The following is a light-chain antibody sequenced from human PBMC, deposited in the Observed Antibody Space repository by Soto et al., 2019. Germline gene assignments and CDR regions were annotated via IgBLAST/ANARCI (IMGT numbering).Light chain of an antibody. CDR1: NTDLGVYGY. CDR3: FSKISGFVYG. J-gene: IGLJ1*01. Sequence: QSVLAQPASVSGSFGQSITISCSRPNTDLGVYGYVSWYQHQPGKAPKLLIYDVNNRPSGISDRFSGSKSGDTASLTISGLQAEDEADYFCFSKISGFVYGFGTGTKVTVL. CDR2: DVN. V-gene: IGLV2-14*01.